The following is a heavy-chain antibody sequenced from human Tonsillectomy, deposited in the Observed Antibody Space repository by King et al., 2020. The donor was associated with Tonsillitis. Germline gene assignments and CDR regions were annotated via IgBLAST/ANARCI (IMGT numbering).Heavy chain of an antibody. V-gene: IGHV3-7*03. CDR2: IKQDGSEK. Sequence: VQLVESGGGLVQPGGSLRLSCAASGITFSSYWMSWVRQTPGKGLEWVANIKQDGSEKYYVDSVKGRFTIYRDNAKNSLYLHMNSPRAEDMAVYYCATTSGPGGTFDFWGQGTMVTVSS. CDR1: GITFSSYW. CDR3: ATTSGPGGTFDF. J-gene: IGHJ3*01. D-gene: IGHD3-16*01.